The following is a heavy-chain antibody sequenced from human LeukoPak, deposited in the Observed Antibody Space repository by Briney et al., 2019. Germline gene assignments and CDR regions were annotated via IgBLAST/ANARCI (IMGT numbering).Heavy chain of an antibody. J-gene: IGHJ4*02. CDR3: ARSQNYYGSGDY. CDR2: IYYTGST. Sequence: SETLSLTCTVSGGSVSNGNYYWSWLRQPPGKALEWIGYIYYTGSTYYNSSLEGRVTISVDTSKNHFSVKLSSVTAADTAVYYCARSQNYYGSGDYWSQGTLVTVSS. V-gene: IGHV4-61*03. CDR1: GGSVSNGNYY. D-gene: IGHD3-10*01.